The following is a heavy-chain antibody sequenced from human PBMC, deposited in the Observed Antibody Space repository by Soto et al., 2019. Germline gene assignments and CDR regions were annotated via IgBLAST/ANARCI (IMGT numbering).Heavy chain of an antibody. J-gene: IGHJ3*02. V-gene: IGHV4-30-2*01. CDR2: IYHSGST. Sequence: TLSLTCGVSGGSFSSGGYSWSWVRQPPGKGLEWLGYIYHSGSTYYNPSLKSRVTISVDRAKNKFSLKLSSVTAAHTAVYYCARLTTYDSSGYYLDAFDIWGQATLVT. D-gene: IGHD3-22*01. CDR1: GGSFSSGGYS. CDR3: ARLTTYDSSGYYLDAFDI.